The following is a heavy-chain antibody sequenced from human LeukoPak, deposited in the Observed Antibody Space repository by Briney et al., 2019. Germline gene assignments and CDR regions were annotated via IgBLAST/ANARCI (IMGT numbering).Heavy chain of an antibody. V-gene: IGHV4-30-4*01. D-gene: IGHD5-12*01. CDR3: ARGGVGGYDYFDS. CDR2: ITYSGST. J-gene: IGHJ4*02. Sequence: SETLSLTCTVSGGSISSDDYYWSWNRQPPGKGLEWIGRITYSGSTDYSPSLRSRVTMSVDTSKNQFSLKLNSVTAAETAMYFCARGGVGGYDYFDSWGQGTLVAVSS. CDR1: GGSISSDDYY.